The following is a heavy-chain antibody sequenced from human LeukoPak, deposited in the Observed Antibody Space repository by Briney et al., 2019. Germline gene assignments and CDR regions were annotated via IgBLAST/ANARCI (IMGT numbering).Heavy chain of an antibody. CDR3: ARGGSSGWYGGRWFDP. CDR1: GGSISSYY. D-gene: IGHD6-19*01. Sequence: SETLSLTCTVSGGSISSYYWSWIRQPPGKGLEWIGYIYYSGSTNYNPSLKSRVTISVDTSKNQFSLKLSSVTAADTAVYYCARGGSSGWYGGRWFDPWGQGTLVTVSS. V-gene: IGHV4-59*01. CDR2: IYYSGST. J-gene: IGHJ5*02.